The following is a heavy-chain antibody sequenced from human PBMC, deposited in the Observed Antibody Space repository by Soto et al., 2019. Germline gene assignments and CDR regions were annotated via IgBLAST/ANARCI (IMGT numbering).Heavy chain of an antibody. CDR2: IYNSGGT. CDR3: ARRFCRGGSCYSSFDY. J-gene: IGHJ4*02. CDR1: GGSVNSYD. Sequence: QVQLQESGPGLVKPSETLSLTCSVSGGSVNSYDWSWIRQPPGKELEWIGYIYNSGGTDYNPSLKSRVTISEDTSKNQFSLTLTSVTATDTAVYYCARRFCRGGSCYSSFDYWGQGTLVTVSS. D-gene: IGHD2-15*01. V-gene: IGHV4-59*08.